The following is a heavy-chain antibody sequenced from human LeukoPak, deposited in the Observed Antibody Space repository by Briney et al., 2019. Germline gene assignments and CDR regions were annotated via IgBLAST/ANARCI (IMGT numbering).Heavy chain of an antibody. D-gene: IGHD2-2*01. Sequence: SETLSLTCAVYGGSYSGYYWSWIRQPPGKGLEWIGEINHSGSTNYNPSLKSRVTISVDTSKNQFSLKLSSVTAADTAVYYCARSTRGYFDYWGQGTLVTVSS. CDR3: ARSTRGYFDY. J-gene: IGHJ4*02. V-gene: IGHV4-34*01. CDR2: INHSGST. CDR1: GGSYSGYY.